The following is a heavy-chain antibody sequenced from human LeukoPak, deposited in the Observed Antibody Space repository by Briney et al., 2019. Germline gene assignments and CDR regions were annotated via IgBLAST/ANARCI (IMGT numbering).Heavy chain of an antibody. CDR1: GFTFSSYG. D-gene: IGHD1-1*01. Sequence: PGGSLRLSCAASGFTFSSYGMHWVRQAPGKGLEWVAVIWYDVSNKYYADSVKGRFTISRDNSKNTLYLQMNSLRAEDTAVYYCARAPIGTLDAYYYYGMDVWGQGTTVTVSS. CDR2: IWYDVSNK. CDR3: ARAPIGTLDAYYYYGMDV. J-gene: IGHJ6*02. V-gene: IGHV3-33*01.